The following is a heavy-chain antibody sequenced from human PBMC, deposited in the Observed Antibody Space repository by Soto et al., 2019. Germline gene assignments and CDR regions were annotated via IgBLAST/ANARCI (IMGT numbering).Heavy chain of an antibody. CDR3: AGIRVRPAVLSEGGYYYYGMDV. D-gene: IGHD3-16*01. CDR2: MNPNSGNT. V-gene: IGHV1-8*01. J-gene: IGHJ6*02. CDR1: GYTFTSYD. Sequence: QVQLVQSGAEVKKPGASVKVSCKASGYTFTSYDINWVRQATGQGLEWMGWMNPNSGNTGYAQKFQGRVTMTRNTSISTAYMGLSSLRSEDTAVYYCAGIRVRPAVLSEGGYYYYGMDVWGQGTTVTVSS.